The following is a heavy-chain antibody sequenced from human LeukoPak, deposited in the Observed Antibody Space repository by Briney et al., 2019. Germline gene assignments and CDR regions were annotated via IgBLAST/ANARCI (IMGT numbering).Heavy chain of an antibody. CDR1: GGSISGYY. CDR3: ARHHYYGSGSYYNGFDY. V-gene: IGHV4-59*08. J-gene: IGHJ4*02. D-gene: IGHD3-10*01. CDR2: TYYSGST. Sequence: SETLSLTCTVSGGSISGYYWSWIRQPPGKGLEWIGYTYYSGSTNYNPSLKSRVTILVDTSKNQFSLKLSSVTAADTAVYYCARHHYYGSGSYYNGFDYWGQGTLVTVSS.